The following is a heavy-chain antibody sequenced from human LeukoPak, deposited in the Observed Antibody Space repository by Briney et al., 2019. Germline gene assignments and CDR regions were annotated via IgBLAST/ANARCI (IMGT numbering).Heavy chain of an antibody. D-gene: IGHD3-3*01. V-gene: IGHV4-39*01. CDR1: GGPISSSSYY. CDR3: ARHKRFGVVILYYFDY. Sequence: SETLSLTCTVSGGPISSSSYYWGWIRQPPGKGLEWIGSIYYSGSTYYNPSPKSRVTISVDTSKNQFSLKLSSVTAADTAVYYCARHKRFGVVILYYFDYWGQGTLVTVSS. CDR2: IYYSGST. J-gene: IGHJ4*02.